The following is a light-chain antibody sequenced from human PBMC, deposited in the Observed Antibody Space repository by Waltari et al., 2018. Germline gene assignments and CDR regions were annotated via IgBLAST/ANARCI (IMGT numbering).Light chain of an antibody. J-gene: IGLJ2*01. CDR3: AAWDDSLNGHII. CDR2: RDN. Sequence: QSVLTQPPSASGTPGQRVTISCSGSRCNIGSNTVNWYQHLPGTAPKLLIYRDNHRPSGVPDRFSGSKSGTSATLAISGLQSGDETDYYCAAWDDSLNGHIIFGGGTKLTVL. V-gene: IGLV1-44*01. CDR1: RCNIGSNT.